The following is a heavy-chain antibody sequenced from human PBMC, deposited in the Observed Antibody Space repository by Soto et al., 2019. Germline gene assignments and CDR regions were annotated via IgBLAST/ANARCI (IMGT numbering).Heavy chain of an antibody. D-gene: IGHD6-13*01. Sequence: PGGSLRLSCAASGFTFSSYAMNWVRQAPGKGLEWVSTISGSGGGTYYADSVKGRFTISRDNSKNTLYLQMNSLRAEDTAVYYCAKGQGSSWYEIDYWGQGTLVTVSS. CDR2: ISGSGGGT. CDR1: GFTFSSYA. V-gene: IGHV3-23*01. J-gene: IGHJ4*02. CDR3: AKGQGSSWYEIDY.